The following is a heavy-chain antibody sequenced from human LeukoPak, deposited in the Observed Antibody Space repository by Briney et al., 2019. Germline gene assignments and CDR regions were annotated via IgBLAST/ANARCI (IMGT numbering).Heavy chain of an antibody. V-gene: IGHV4-4*07. CDR3: AREGYCSSTSCSGGDYYYYMDV. D-gene: IGHD2-2*01. CDR1: GVSISSYY. Sequence: PSETLSLTCTVSGVSISSYYWSWIRQPAGKGLEWIGRIYTSGSPHYHPPLSSRVTMSVDTSKNQFSLKLSSVTAANTAVYYCAREGYCSSTSCSGGDYYYYMDVWGKGTTVTVSS. J-gene: IGHJ6*03. CDR2: IYTSGSP.